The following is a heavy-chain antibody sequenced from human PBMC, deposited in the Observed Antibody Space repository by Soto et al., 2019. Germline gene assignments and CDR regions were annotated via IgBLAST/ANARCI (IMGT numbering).Heavy chain of an antibody. CDR1: GGSIRTSNHY. V-gene: IGHV4-31*03. CDR2: IYYSGST. CDR3: ARYVDTTIINGPYFDY. Sequence: NPSETLSLTCTVSGGSIRTSNHYWNWIRQLPGKGLEWIGYIYYSGSTHYNPSLRSRVTISVDTSQNQFSLKMTSVTAADTAVYFCARYVDTTIINGPYFDYWAQGTQVTVSS. J-gene: IGHJ4*02. D-gene: IGHD5-18*01.